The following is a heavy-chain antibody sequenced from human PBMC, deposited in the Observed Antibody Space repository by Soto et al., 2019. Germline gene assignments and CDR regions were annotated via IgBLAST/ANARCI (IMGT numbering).Heavy chain of an antibody. J-gene: IGHJ5*02. CDR2: INHSGST. CDR3: ARGTHWKFGLRGGGFDP. CDR1: GGSFSGYY. Sequence: QVQLQQWGAGLLKPSETLSLTCAVYGGSFSGYYWSWIRQPPGKGLEWIGEINHSGSTNYNPSLKSRVTISVDTSKNQFSLKLSSVTAADTAVYYCARGTHWKFGLRGGGFDPWGQGTLVTVSS. D-gene: IGHD1-1*01. V-gene: IGHV4-34*01.